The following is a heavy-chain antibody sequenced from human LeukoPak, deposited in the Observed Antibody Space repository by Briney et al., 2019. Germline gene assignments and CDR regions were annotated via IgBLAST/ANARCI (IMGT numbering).Heavy chain of an antibody. Sequence: GGSLRLSCAASGFTFSSYWMSWVRQAPGKGLEWVANIKQDGSEKYYVDSVKGRFTISRDNAKNSLYLQMNSLRAEDTAVYYCARDFGSGSYDFDYWGQGTLVTVSS. D-gene: IGHD3-10*01. CDR2: IKQDGSEK. CDR3: ARDFGSGSYDFDY. CDR1: GFTFSSYW. J-gene: IGHJ4*02. V-gene: IGHV3-7*01.